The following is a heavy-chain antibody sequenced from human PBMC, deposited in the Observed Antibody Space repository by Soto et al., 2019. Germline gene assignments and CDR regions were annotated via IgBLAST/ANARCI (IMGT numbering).Heavy chain of an antibody. Sequence: SETLSLTCAVSGGSIGIGGYSWSWIRQPPGKGLEWIGYSYHSGSTYYNPSPKSRVTISVGRSKNQFSLKLSSVKAADTAVYCCSRTSGRWSPSNWVDPWGQGNLVTVSS. CDR2: SYHSGST. V-gene: IGHV4-30-2*01. CDR3: SRTSGRWSPSNWVDP. J-gene: IGHJ5*02. CDR1: GGSIGIGGYS. D-gene: IGHD2-15*01.